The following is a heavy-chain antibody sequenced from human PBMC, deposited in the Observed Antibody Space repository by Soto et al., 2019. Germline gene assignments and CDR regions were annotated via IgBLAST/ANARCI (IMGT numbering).Heavy chain of an antibody. V-gene: IGHV4-39*02. CDR3: AGLECRKCYTAAAQF. CDR2: IHSSGNA. CDR1: GGSIASTFYF. Sequence: PSETLSLTCTVSGGSIASTFYFWSWIRQPTGRGLEWIGSIHSSGNAYDNPSLQGRVTISVDTSKNHLSLKLSTATAADTDVYYCAGLECRKCYTAAAQFWAQGS. D-gene: IGHD3-3*01. J-gene: IGHJ1*01.